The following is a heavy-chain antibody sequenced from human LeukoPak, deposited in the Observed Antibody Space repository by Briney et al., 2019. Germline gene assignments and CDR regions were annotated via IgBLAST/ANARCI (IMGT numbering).Heavy chain of an antibody. J-gene: IGHJ4*02. V-gene: IGHV4-34*01. D-gene: IGHD3-3*01. Sequence: SETLSLTCAVHGGSFSGYYWSWIRQPPGKGLEWIGEINHSGSTNYNPSLKSRVTISVDTSKNQFSLKLSSVTAADTAVYYCARGGRGYYDFWSGYSIRYFDYWGQGTLVTVSS. CDR3: ARGGRGYYDFWSGYSIRYFDY. CDR2: INHSGST. CDR1: GGSFSGYY.